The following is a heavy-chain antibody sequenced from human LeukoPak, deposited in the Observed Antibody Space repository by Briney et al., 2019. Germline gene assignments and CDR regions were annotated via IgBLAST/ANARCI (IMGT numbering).Heavy chain of an antibody. CDR3: AKDWGPGDFDY. CDR1: GFTFSSYG. CDR2: ISYDGSNK. Sequence: PGGALRLSCAASGFTFSSYGMHWVRQAPGKGLEWVAVISYDGSNKYYADSVKGRFTISRDNSKNTLYLQMNSLRAEDTAVYCCAKDWGPGDFDYWGQGTLVTVSS. J-gene: IGHJ4*02. V-gene: IGHV3-30*18. D-gene: IGHD3-16*01.